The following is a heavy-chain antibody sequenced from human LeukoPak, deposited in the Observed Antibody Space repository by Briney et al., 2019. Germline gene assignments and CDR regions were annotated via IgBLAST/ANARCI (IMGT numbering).Heavy chain of an antibody. CDR1: GGSISSSSYY. V-gene: IGHV4-39*01. J-gene: IGHJ4*02. CDR3: ARHIVVVTAGFDY. CDR2: IYYSGST. D-gene: IGHD2-21*02. Sequence: SETLSLTCTVSGGSISSSSYYWGWIRQPPGKGLEWIGSIYYSGSTYYNPPLKSRVTISVDTSKNQFSLKLSSVTAADTAVYYCARHIVVVTAGFDYWGQGTLVTVSS.